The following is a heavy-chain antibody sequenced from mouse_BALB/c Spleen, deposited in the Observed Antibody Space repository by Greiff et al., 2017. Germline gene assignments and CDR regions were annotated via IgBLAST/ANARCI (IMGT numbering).Heavy chain of an antibody. Sequence: EVQLVESGGGLVKPGGSLKLSCAASGFTFSSYAMSWVRQSPEKRLEWVAEISSGGSYTYYPDTVTGRFTISRDNAKNTLYLEMSSLRSEDTAMYYCARAYYYGSSNAMDYWGQGTSVTVSS. CDR1: GFTFSSYA. J-gene: IGHJ4*01. CDR3: ARAYYYGSSNAMDY. V-gene: IGHV5-9-4*01. D-gene: IGHD1-1*01. CDR2: ISSGGSYT.